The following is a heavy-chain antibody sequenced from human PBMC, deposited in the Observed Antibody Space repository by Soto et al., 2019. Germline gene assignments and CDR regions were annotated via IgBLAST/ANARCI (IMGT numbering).Heavy chain of an antibody. D-gene: IGHD2-2*02. CDR2: IAPDASQI. CDR3: ATDIHATWLLNS. Sequence: PGGSLRLSCAASGFTFSGKTMYWVRQAPGKGLEWVALIAPDASQIYYADSVKGRFTISRDNSKNTLYLQMNSLRAEGTSLYLCATDIHATWLLNSWGQGTLVTVSS. V-gene: IGHV3-30-3*01. J-gene: IGHJ4*02. CDR1: GFTFSGKT.